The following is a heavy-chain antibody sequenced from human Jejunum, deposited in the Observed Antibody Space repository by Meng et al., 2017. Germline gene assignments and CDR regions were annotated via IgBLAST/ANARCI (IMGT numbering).Heavy chain of an antibody. CDR2: ISRSGRA. J-gene: IGHJ4*02. D-gene: IGHD1/OR15-1a*01. Sequence: QVQLHGAGPGLWRLPGSTSLTCVVSGGSVSTTDWWGWVRQPPGKGLEWIGEISRSGRANYNPSLKGRVTISLDRSMNLFSLKLDSVTAADAAVYYCARDPRTNWASRFFDNWGQGTLVTVSS. CDR1: GGSVSTTDW. V-gene: IGHV4-4*03. CDR3: ARDPRTNWASRFFDN.